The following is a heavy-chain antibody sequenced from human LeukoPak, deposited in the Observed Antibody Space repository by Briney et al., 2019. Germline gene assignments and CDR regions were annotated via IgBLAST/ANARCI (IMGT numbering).Heavy chain of an antibody. Sequence: PSETLSLTCTVSGGSISSGGYYWSWIRQHPGKGLEWIGYIYYSGSTYYNPSLKSRVTISVDTSKNQFSLKLSSVTAADTAVYYCVLRNPPYYYYGMDVWGQGTTVTVSS. CDR1: GGSISSGGYY. D-gene: IGHD1-14*01. V-gene: IGHV4-31*03. CDR3: VLRNPPYYYYGMDV. CDR2: IYYSGST. J-gene: IGHJ6*02.